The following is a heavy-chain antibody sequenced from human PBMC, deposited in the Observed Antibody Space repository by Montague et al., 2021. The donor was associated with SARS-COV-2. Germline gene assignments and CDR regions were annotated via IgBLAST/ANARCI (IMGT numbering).Heavy chain of an antibody. J-gene: IGHJ5*02. Sequence: SETLSLTCTVSGGSISSSSYYWGWIRQPPGKGLEWIGSIYYSGSTYYNPSLKSRVTISVDTSKNQFSLKLSSVTAADTAVYYCARQEYYYCSSGYGWMDWFDPWGQGTLVTVSS. CDR2: IYYSGST. CDR1: GGSISSSSYY. CDR3: ARQEYYYCSSGYGWMDWFDP. D-gene: IGHD3-22*01. V-gene: IGHV4-39*01.